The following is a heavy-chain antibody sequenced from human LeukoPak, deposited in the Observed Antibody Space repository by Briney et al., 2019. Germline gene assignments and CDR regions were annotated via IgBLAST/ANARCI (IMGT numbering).Heavy chain of an antibody. CDR3: ARLRAYYYDSSGYYNFDF. CDR2: ISYSGRT. CDR1: GGSTSSSSFY. Sequence: SETLSLTCTVSGGSTSSSSFYWGWIRQPPGKGLECIGRISYSGRTYYNPSLQSRVTISVDTSRNQFSLRLSSVTAADTAVYYCARLRAYYYDSSGYYNFDFWGQGTLVTVSS. J-gene: IGHJ4*02. V-gene: IGHV4-39*01. D-gene: IGHD3-22*01.